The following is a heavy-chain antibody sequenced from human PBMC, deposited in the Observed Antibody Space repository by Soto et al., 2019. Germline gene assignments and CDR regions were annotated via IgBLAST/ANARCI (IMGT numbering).Heavy chain of an antibody. CDR1: GFTFSSYG. Sequence: LRLSCAASGFTFSSYGMHWVRQAPGKGLAWVAVISYDGSNKYYADSVEGRFTISRDNSKNTLYLQMNSLRAEDTAVYYCAKDGGKAVASTYYYYYYGMDVWGQGTTVTVPS. V-gene: IGHV3-30*18. CDR3: AKDGGKAVASTYYYYYYGMDV. D-gene: IGHD6-19*01. J-gene: IGHJ6*01. CDR2: ISYDGSNK.